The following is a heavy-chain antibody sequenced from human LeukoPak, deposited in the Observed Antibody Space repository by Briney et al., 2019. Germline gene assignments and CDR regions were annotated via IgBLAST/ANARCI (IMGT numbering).Heavy chain of an antibody. CDR3: ARGPRIQLWSPYYYYGMDV. D-gene: IGHD5-18*01. V-gene: IGHV3-66*01. CDR2: IYSGGST. CDR1: GFTFSSNY. Sequence: GGSLRLSCAASGFTFSSNYMSWVRQAPGKGLEWVSVIYSGGSTYYADSVKGRFTISRDNSKNTLYLQMNSLRAEDTAVYYCARGPRIQLWSPYYYYGMDVWGQGTTVTVSS. J-gene: IGHJ6*02.